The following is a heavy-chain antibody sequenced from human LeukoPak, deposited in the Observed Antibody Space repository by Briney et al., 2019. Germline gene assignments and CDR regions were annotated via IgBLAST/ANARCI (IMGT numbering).Heavy chain of an antibody. CDR1: GYTFTSYG. Sequence: ASVKVSCKASGYTFTSYGISWVRQAPGQGLEWMGWISAYNGNTNYAQKLQGRVTMTTDTSTGTAYMELRSLRSDDTAVYYCAREYSSSSGYYYYGMDVWGQGTTVTVSS. J-gene: IGHJ6*02. D-gene: IGHD6-6*01. V-gene: IGHV1-18*01. CDR3: AREYSSSSGYYYYGMDV. CDR2: ISAYNGNT.